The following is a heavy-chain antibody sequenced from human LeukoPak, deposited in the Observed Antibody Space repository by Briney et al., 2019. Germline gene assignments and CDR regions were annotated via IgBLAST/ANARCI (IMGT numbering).Heavy chain of an antibody. CDR3: ARGATISEPGYFDF. Sequence: SETLSLTCAVYGGSFSRYYWSWIRQSPGKGLEWIAEIDHRGDTNYNPSVKSRVTISVDTSKNQFSLKVRPLSAADTDVYYCARGATISEPGYFDFWGQGTLVTVSS. D-gene: IGHD5-24*01. CDR2: IDHRGDT. CDR1: GGSFSRYY. V-gene: IGHV4-34*01. J-gene: IGHJ4*03.